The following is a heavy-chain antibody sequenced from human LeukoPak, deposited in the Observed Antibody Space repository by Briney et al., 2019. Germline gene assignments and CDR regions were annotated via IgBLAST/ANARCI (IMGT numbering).Heavy chain of an antibody. CDR3: AKARVPAAMLPYYFDY. CDR2: ISGSGGRT. Sequence: GGSLRLSCAASGFTFSSYAMSWVRQAAGKGLEWVSAISGSGGRTYYADSVKGRFTISRDNAKNKLYLQMNSLRAQDTAVYYCAKARVPAAMLPYYFDYWGQGTLVTVSS. CDR1: GFTFSSYA. J-gene: IGHJ4*02. D-gene: IGHD2-2*01. V-gene: IGHV3-23*01.